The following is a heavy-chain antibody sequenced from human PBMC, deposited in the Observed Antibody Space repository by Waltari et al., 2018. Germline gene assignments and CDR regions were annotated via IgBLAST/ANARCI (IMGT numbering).Heavy chain of an antibody. J-gene: IGHJ4*02. CDR1: GYTFTSYA. CDR3: AAGPVGAPDY. Sequence: QVQLVQSGAEVKKPGASVKVSCKASGYTFTSYAMHWVRQAPGQRLEWMGWTNAGNGNTKYSQKFQGRVTITRDTSASTAYMELGSLRSEDTAVYYCAAGPVGAPDYWGQGTLVTVSS. D-gene: IGHD1-26*01. CDR2: TNAGNGNT. V-gene: IGHV1-3*01.